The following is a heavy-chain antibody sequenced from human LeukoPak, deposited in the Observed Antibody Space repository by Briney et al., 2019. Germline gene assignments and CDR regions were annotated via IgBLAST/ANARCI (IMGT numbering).Heavy chain of an antibody. V-gene: IGHV4-34*01. CDR2: INHSEST. D-gene: IGHD2-2*01. Sequence: KPSETLCLTCAVYGGSFSGYYWSWIRQPPGKGLEWIGEINHSESTNYNPSLKSRVTISVDTSKNQFSLKLSSVTAADTAVYYCASVSCSSTSCYAFGDPNWFHPGGQGTLVTVSS. CDR3: ASVSCSSTSCYAFGDPNWFHP. J-gene: IGHJ5*02. CDR1: GGSFSGYY.